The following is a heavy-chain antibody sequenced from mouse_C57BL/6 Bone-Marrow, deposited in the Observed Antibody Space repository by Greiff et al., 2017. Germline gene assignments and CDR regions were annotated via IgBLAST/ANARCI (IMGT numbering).Heavy chain of an antibody. D-gene: IGHD2-2*01. CDR1: GYTFTSYW. V-gene: IGHV1-64*01. CDR3: ARWGLRRAFAY. J-gene: IGHJ3*01. Sequence: QVQLQQPGAELVKPGASVKLSCKASGYTFTSYWMHWVKQRPGQGLEWIGMIHPNSGSTNYNEKFKSKATLTVDKSSSTAYMQLSSLTFEDSAVYYCARWGLRRAFAYWGQGTLVTVSA. CDR2: IHPNSGST.